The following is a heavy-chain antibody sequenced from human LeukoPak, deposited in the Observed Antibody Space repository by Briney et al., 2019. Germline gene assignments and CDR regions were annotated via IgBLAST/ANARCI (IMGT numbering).Heavy chain of an antibody. CDR2: ISYDGSNK. D-gene: IGHD3-9*01. Sequence: GGSLRLSCAASGFTFSSYAMNWVRQAPGKGLEWVAVISYDGSNKYYADSVKGRFTISRDNAKNSLYLQMNRLRAEDSAVYYCARSIGLTGGGVDVWGRGTTVTVSS. CDR1: GFTFSSYA. J-gene: IGHJ6*02. CDR3: ARSIGLTGGGVDV. V-gene: IGHV3-30*04.